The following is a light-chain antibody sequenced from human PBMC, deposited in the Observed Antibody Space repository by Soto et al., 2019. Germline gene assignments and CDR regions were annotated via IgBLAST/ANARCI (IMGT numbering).Light chain of an antibody. CDR1: QSVINGY. Sequence: EIVLTQSPGTLSLSPGQTATLSCRASQSVINGYLAWYQQKPGQAPRLVIYGASSRATGFPDRFTGTGSGADFTLTITRVEPEDFAVYSCQRYGTSPITFGQGTRLDIK. CDR3: QRYGTSPIT. V-gene: IGKV3-20*01. CDR2: GAS. J-gene: IGKJ5*01.